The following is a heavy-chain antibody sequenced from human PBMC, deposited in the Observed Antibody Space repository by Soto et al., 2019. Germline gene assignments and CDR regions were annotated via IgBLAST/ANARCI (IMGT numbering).Heavy chain of an antibody. CDR3: AGSPWGGGY. Sequence: EVQLVESGGGLIQPGGSLRLSCAVSGFTVSNNYMSWVRQAPGKGLGGVSVIYSGGYTAYRDSVKGRFPISRDNSKNPIYLQVNCLRPDDQVFFYCAGSPWGGGYWGQGTLVTVSS. V-gene: IGHV3-53*01. CDR1: GFTVSNNY. CDR2: IYSGGYT. D-gene: IGHD3-10*01. J-gene: IGHJ4*02.